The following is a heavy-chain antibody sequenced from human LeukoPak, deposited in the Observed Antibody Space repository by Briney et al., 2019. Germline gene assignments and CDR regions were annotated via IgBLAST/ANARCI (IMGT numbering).Heavy chain of an antibody. CDR2: IDYSGSS. D-gene: IGHD5-18*01. Sequence: PSETLSLTCAVYGGSFSGYYWGWIRQPPGKGLEWIGYIDYSGSSNYNPSLKSRVTISVDTPKNHFSLKLSSVTAADTAVYYCARGHVDTVMVFTSTHAFEIWGQGTMVTVSS. CDR3: ARGHVDTVMVFTSTHAFEI. V-gene: IGHV4-59*01. J-gene: IGHJ3*02. CDR1: GGSFSGYY.